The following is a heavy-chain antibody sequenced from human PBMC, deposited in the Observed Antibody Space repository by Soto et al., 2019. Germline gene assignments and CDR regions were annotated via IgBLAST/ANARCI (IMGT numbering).Heavy chain of an antibody. CDR3: ARDLSAYDLHAY. V-gene: IGHV1-69*08. J-gene: IGHJ4*02. CDR2: IIPILGIA. CDR1: GGTFSSYT. Sequence: QVQLVQSGAEVKKPGSSVKVSCKASGGTFSSYTISWVRQAPGQGLEWMGRIIPILGIANYAQKFQGRVTITADKSTSTAYMELISLRSEDTAMYYCARDLSAYDLHAYWGQGTLVTVSS. D-gene: IGHD5-12*01.